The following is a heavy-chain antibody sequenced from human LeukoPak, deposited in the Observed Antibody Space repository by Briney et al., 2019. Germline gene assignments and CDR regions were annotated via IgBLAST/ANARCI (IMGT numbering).Heavy chain of an antibody. CDR3: ARDRSEYGMDV. J-gene: IGHJ6*02. CDR1: GFTFSSYG. CDR2: ISYDGSNK. V-gene: IGHV3-30*03. Sequence: GGSLRLSCAASGFTFSSYGMHWVRQAPGKGLEWVAVISYDGSNKYYADSVKGRFTISRDNSKNTLYLQMNSLRAEDTAVYYCARDRSEYGMDVWGQGTTVTVSS.